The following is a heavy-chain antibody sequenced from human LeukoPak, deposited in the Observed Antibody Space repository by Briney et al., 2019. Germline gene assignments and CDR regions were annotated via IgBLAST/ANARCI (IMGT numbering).Heavy chain of an antibody. CDR3: ARDLGREYGSGDV. J-gene: IGHJ4*02. Sequence: GGSLRLSCAASGFTFSSYWMSWVRQAPGKGLEWVANIKQDGGEKYYVDSVKGRFTISRGNAKNSLYLQMNSLRAEDTAVYYCARDLGREYGSGDVWGQGTLVTVSS. V-gene: IGHV3-7*01. CDR1: GFTFSSYW. D-gene: IGHD3-10*01. CDR2: IKQDGGEK.